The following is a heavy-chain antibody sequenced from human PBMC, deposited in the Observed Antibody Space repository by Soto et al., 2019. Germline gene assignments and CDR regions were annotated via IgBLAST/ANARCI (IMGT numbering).Heavy chain of an antibody. Sequence: SSVNVSWKASGVTFTSSAVQWVRQARGQRLDFVGWIVVGSGNTNYAQKFQERVTITRDMSTSTAYMELSSLRSEDTAVYYCAADIRFVSSWYDDYWGQGTLVTVST. CDR2: IVVGSGNT. D-gene: IGHD6-13*01. CDR3: AADIRFVSSWYDDY. V-gene: IGHV1-58*01. J-gene: IGHJ4*02. CDR1: GVTFTSSA.